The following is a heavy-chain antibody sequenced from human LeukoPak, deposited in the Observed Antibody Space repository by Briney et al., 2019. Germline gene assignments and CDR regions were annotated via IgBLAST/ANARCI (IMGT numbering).Heavy chain of an antibody. J-gene: IGHJ5*02. CDR3: ARGLQYSSGWYERFLCWFDP. D-gene: IGHD6-19*01. V-gene: IGHV1-2*02. CDR2: INPNSGGT. CDR1: GYTFTGYY. Sequence: GASVKVSCKASGYTFTGYYMHWVRQAPGQGLEWMGWINPNSGGTNYAQKFQGRVTMTRDTSISTAYMELSRLRSDDTAVYYCARGLQYSSGWYERFLCWFDPWGQGTLVTVSS.